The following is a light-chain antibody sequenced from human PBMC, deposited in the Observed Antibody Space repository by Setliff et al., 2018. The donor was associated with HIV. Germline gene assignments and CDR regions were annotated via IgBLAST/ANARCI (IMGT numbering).Light chain of an antibody. V-gene: IGLV2-14*03. CDR2: DND. CDR1: GSDIGRYNY. Sequence: QSVLAQPASVSGSPGQSVTISCAGGGSDIGRYNYVSWYQQHPGAAPKLIIYDNDDRPSGVSDRFSGSKFGSTASLSLSGLHPEDESVYFCSSYTATNTVIFGGGTKVTVL. CDR3: SSYTATNTVI. J-gene: IGLJ2*01.